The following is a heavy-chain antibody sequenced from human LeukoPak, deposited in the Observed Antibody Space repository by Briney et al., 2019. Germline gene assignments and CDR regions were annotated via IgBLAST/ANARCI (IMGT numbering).Heavy chain of an antibody. CDR1: GFTFDDYA. Sequence: GGSLRLSCAASGFTFDDYAMHWVRQAPGKGLEWVSGISWNSGSIGYADSVKGRFTISRDNAKNSLYLQMNSLRAEDTALYYCARARLQWPGYYYYYYMDVWGKGTTVTVSS. D-gene: IGHD4-11*01. CDR3: ARARLQWPGYYYYYYMDV. CDR2: ISWNSGSI. V-gene: IGHV3-9*01. J-gene: IGHJ6*03.